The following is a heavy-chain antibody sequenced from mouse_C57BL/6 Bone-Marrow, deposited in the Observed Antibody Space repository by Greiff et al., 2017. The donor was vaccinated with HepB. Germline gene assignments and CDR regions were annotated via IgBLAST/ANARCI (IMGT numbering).Heavy chain of an antibody. V-gene: IGHV5-17*01. CDR3: ARGNGDYFDY. J-gene: IGHJ2*01. CDR1: GFTFSDYG. D-gene: IGHD2-1*01. CDR2: ISSGSSTI. Sequence: EVKLVESGGGLVKPGGSLKLSCAASGFTFSDYGMHWVRQAPEKGLEWVAYISSGSSTIYYADTVKGRFTISRDNAKNTLFLQMTSLRSEDTAMYYCARGNGDYFDYWGQGTTLTVSS.